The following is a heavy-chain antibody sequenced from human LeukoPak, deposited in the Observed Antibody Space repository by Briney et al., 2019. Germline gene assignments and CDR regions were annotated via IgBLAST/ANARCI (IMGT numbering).Heavy chain of an antibody. D-gene: IGHD6-19*01. Sequence: GGSLRLSCAASGFTVSSKYMSWVRQAPGKGLEWGSVIYSGGSTYYADSVKGRFTISRDNSKNTLYLQMNSLRAEDTAVYYCARAEGYSSGWPYFDYWGQGTLVTVSS. CDR3: ARAEGYSSGWPYFDY. V-gene: IGHV3-66*02. J-gene: IGHJ4*02. CDR1: GFTVSSKY. CDR2: IYSGGST.